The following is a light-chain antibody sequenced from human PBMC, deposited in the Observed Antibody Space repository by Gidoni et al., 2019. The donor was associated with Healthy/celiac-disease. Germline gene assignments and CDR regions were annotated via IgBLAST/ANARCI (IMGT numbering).Light chain of an antibody. V-gene: IGLV4-69*01. CDR3: QTWGTGIPV. CDR1: SGHSSYA. Sequence: QLVLTQSPSASASLGASVKLTCTLRSGHSSYAIAWPQQQPEKGPRYLMKLNSDGSHSKGDGIPDRFSGSSSGAERYLTISSLQSEDEADYYCQTWGTGIPVFGGGTKLTVL. CDR2: LNSDGSH. J-gene: IGLJ2*01.